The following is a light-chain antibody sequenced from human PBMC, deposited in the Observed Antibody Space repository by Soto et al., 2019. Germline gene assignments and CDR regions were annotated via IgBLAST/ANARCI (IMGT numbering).Light chain of an antibody. CDR2: ATS. J-gene: IGKJ4*01. CDR1: QSITSY. CDR3: QQSYSTPQVT. Sequence: DIQMTQSPSSLSASVGDRVTITCRASQSITSYLNWYQQKPGKAPTLLIYATSSLQSGVPSRFSGSGSGTDFTLTINSLQPEDFATYYCQQSYSTPQVTFGGGTKVEIK. V-gene: IGKV1-39*01.